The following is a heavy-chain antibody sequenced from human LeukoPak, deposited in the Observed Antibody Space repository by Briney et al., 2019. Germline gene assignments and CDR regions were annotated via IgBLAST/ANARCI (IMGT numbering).Heavy chain of an antibody. CDR3: ARAVVDCSGGSCKNYYYYYYMDV. CDR1: GFTFGNHG. CDR2: IKQDGSEK. J-gene: IGHJ6*03. D-gene: IGHD2-15*01. Sequence: GGTLRLSCAASGFTFGNHGMNWVRQAPGKGLEWVANIKQDGSEKYYVDSVKGRFTISRDNAKNSLYLQMNSLRAEDTAVYYCARAVVDCSGGSCKNYYYYYYMDVWGKGTTVTVSS. V-gene: IGHV3-7*01.